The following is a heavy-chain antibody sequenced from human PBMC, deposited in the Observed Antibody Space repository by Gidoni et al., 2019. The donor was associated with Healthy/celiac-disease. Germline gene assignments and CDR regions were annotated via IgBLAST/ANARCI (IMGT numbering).Heavy chain of an antibody. Sequence: EVQLVESGGGLVQPGGSLRLSCSASGFTFSSYAMHWVRQAPGKGLEYVSAISSNGGSTYYADSVKGRFTISRDNSKNTLYLQMSSLRAEDTAVYYCVRGGPFMDFDYWGQGTLVTVSS. CDR2: ISSNGGST. CDR3: VRGGPFMDFDY. CDR1: GFTFSSYA. V-gene: IGHV3-64D*08. D-gene: IGHD2-2*03. J-gene: IGHJ4*02.